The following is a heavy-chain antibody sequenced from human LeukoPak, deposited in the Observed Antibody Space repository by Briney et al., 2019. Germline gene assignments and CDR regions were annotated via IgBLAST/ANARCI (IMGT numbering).Heavy chain of an antibody. Sequence: SETLSLTCTVSGDSISTYYWSWIRQPPGKGLEWIGYIHYSGSANYNPSLKSRVTMSVDTSKSQIFLKLTSVTAADTAVYYCARDRAGYYYDSSDLIPFDYWGQGTLVTVSS. CDR3: ARDRAGYYYDSSDLIPFDY. D-gene: IGHD3-22*01. CDR1: GDSISTYY. J-gene: IGHJ4*02. V-gene: IGHV4-59*01. CDR2: IHYSGSA.